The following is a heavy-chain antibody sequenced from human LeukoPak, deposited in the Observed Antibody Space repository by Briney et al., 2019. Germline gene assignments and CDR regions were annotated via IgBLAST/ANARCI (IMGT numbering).Heavy chain of an antibody. J-gene: IGHJ3*02. D-gene: IGHD3-10*01. V-gene: IGHV3-23*01. CDR3: AKDAVDASGRTNAFDI. CDR2: ISGSGGTT. Sequence: PGGSLRLSCADSGFTFSSYAMSWVRQAPGKGLEWVSVISGSGGTTYYADSVKGRFTISRDNSKNALYLQMNSLRAEDTALYYCAKDAVDASGRTNAFDIWGQGTMVTVSS. CDR1: GFTFSSYA.